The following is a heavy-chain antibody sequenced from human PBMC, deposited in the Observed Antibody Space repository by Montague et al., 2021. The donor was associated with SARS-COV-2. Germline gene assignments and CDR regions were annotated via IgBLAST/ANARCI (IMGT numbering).Heavy chain of an antibody. CDR1: GFTFSSYD. D-gene: IGHD3-10*01. V-gene: IGHV3-33*08. CDR3: AREYSAPRWFGEYNRYGMDV. Sequence: SLRLSCAASGFTFSSYDMHWVRQAPGKGLEWVAVIWYDGSNQYYGDSVKGRFTIPRDNSKNTLYLQMNSLRAEDTAVYYRAREYSAPRWFGEYNRYGMDVWGQGTTVTVSS. J-gene: IGHJ6*02. CDR2: IWYDGSNQ.